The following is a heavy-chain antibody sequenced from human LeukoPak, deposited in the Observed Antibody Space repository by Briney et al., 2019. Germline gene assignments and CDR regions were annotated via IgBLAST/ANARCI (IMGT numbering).Heavy chain of an antibody. J-gene: IGHJ3*01. CDR1: GFTFNSYS. V-gene: IGHV3-21*06. Sequence: GGPLRLSCGVSGFTFNSYSMNWVRQAPGKGLEWVASVIGSGSEMFYADSLKGRFTISRDNSENSLYLQMNSLRVEDTAVYYCAKVQSDIVGAMFFAFDVWGQGTMVSVSS. CDR2: VIGSGSEM. CDR3: AKVQSDIVGAMFFAFDV. D-gene: IGHD1-26*01.